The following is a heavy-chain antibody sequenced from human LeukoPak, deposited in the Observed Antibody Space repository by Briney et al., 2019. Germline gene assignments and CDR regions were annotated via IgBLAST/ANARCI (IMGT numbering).Heavy chain of an antibody. CDR3: TRDFWTDY. V-gene: IGHV3-7*01. D-gene: IGHD3/OR15-3a*01. J-gene: IGHJ4*02. CDR2: IKLDGTQK. CDR1: GFTFRNYW. Sequence: GGSLRLSCAASGFTFRNYWMSWIRQAPGRGLEWVANIKLDGTQKNYIQSVRGRFTISRDNARNFLYLQLSSLRAEDTAVYYCTRDFWTDYWGQGTLVTVSS.